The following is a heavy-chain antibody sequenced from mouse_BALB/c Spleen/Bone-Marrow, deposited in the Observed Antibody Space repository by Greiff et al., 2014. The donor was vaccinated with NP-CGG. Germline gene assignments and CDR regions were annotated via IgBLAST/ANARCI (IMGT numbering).Heavy chain of an antibody. CDR3: ASQGDYGSFDY. D-gene: IGHD1-1*02. CDR2: IYPGDGDT. V-gene: IGHV1-87*01. CDR1: GYTFTSYW. J-gene: IGHJ2*01. Sequence: VQLQQSGAELARPGASVKLSCKASGYTFTSYWMQWVKQRPGQGLEWIGAIYPGDGDTRYTQKFKGEATLTADKSSSTAYMQLSSLASEDSAVYYCASQGDYGSFDYWGQGTTLTVSS.